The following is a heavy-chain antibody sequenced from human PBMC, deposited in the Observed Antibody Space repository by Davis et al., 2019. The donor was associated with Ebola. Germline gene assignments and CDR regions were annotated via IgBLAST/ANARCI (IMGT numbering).Heavy chain of an antibody. V-gene: IGHV1-46*01. Sequence: ASVKVSCKASGYTFGRDYMHWVRQAPGQGLEWMGIINPSGGSTSYAQKFQGRITMSSDTSTGTVYLDLSSLRSEDTAVFYCAMSSFKSIFLAHWGQGTLVTVSS. D-gene: IGHD3-3*01. CDR3: AMSSFKSIFLAH. J-gene: IGHJ4*02. CDR2: INPSGGST. CDR1: GYTFGRDY.